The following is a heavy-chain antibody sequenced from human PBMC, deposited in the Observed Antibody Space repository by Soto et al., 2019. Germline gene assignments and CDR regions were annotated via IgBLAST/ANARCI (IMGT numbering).Heavy chain of an antibody. V-gene: IGHV3-33*01. CDR3: ARERNPFDFPQEGYFDY. CDR2: IWYDGSNK. Sequence: GGSLRLSCAASGFTFSSYGMHWVRQAPGKGLEWVAVIWYDGSNKYYADSVKGRFTISRDNSKNTLYLQMNSLRAEDTAVYYCARERNPFDFPQEGYFDYWGQGTLVTVSS. CDR1: GFTFSSYG. D-gene: IGHD3-3*01. J-gene: IGHJ4*02.